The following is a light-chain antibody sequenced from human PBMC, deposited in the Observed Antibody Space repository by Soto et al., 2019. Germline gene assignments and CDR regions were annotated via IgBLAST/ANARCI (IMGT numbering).Light chain of an antibody. CDR1: QSVLYSSNNKNY. V-gene: IGKV4-1*01. CDR3: QQYYSTPLT. Sequence: DIVMTQSPDSLAVSLGERATINCKSSQSVLYSSNNKNYLGWYQQKPGQPPKLLIYWTSTRESGVPDRLSGTGPVSGFTPANSGLQAEYVAVYYYQQYYSTPLTFGRGTKVEIK. J-gene: IGKJ1*01. CDR2: WTS.